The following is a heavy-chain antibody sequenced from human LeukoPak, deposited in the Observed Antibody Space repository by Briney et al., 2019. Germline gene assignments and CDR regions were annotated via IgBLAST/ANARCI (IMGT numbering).Heavy chain of an antibody. V-gene: IGHV1-46*01. D-gene: IGHD6-19*01. CDR3: ARWDPIAVAGLRSKEPAEYFQH. CDR2: INPSGGGT. J-gene: IGHJ1*01. Sequence: ASVKVSCKASGYTFTSYYMHWVRQAPGQGLEWMGIINPSGGGTSYAQKFQGRVTMTRDTSTSTVYMELSSLRSEDTAVYYCARWDPIAVAGLRSKEPAEYFQHWGQGTLVTVSS. CDR1: GYTFTSYY.